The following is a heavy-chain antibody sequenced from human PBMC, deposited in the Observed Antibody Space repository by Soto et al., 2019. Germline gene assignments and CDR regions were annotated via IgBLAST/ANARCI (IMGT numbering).Heavy chain of an antibody. CDR2: VSPDHGNA. V-gene: IGHV1-8*01. J-gene: IGHJ4*02. CDR1: GYTFPDSD. D-gene: IGHD4-17*01. CDR3: AVTTGY. Sequence: ASVKVSCKTSGYTFPDSDINWVRQAPGQGLEWMGWVSPDHGNAGYAQQFEGRVTMTSDTSISTVFLELTNLRSEDTAVYYCAVTTGYWGQGTKVTVSS.